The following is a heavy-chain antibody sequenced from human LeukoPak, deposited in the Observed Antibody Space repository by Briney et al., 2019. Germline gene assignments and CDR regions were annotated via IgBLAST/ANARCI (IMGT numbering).Heavy chain of an antibody. CDR3: AREIRDSSGYYYGMDV. D-gene: IGHD3-22*01. V-gene: IGHV3-30-3*01. Sequence: GGSLRLSCAASGFTFSSYAMHWVRQAPGKGLEWVAVISYDGGNKYYADSVKGRFTISRDNSKNTLYLQMNSLRAEDTAVYYCAREIRDSSGYYYGMDVWGQGTTVTVSS. CDR2: ISYDGGNK. J-gene: IGHJ6*02. CDR1: GFTFSSYA.